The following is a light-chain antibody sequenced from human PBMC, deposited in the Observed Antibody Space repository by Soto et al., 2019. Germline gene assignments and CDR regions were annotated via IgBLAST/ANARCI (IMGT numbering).Light chain of an antibody. V-gene: IGKV3-20*01. J-gene: IGKJ1*01. CDR1: QSVSSSY. Sequence: EIALTQSPGTLSLSPGERATLSCRASQSVSSSYLAWYQQQPGQAPRLLIYGASSRATGSPDRFSGSGSGTDFNLTISRLEPEVFAVYYCQQDGSSPWTFGQGTKVEIK. CDR3: QQDGSSPWT. CDR2: GAS.